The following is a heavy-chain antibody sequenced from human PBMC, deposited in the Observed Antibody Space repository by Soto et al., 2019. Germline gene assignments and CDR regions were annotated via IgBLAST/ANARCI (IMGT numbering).Heavy chain of an antibody. CDR3: ARQGGLITMIEGYDY. CDR1: GGSVSSSSYY. CDR2: IYYRGST. D-gene: IGHD3-22*01. J-gene: IGHJ4*02. Sequence: PSETLSLTSTVSGGSVSSSSYYCGWIRQPPGKGLEWFGSIYYRGSTYYNPSLKSRVTISVDTSKNQFSLELSSVTAADTAVYYCARQGGLITMIEGYDYWGQGTLVTVSS. V-gene: IGHV4-39*01.